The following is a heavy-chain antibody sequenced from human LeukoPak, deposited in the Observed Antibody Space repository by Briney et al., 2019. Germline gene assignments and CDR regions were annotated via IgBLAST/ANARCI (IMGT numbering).Heavy chain of an antibody. D-gene: IGHD6-6*01. CDR2: INTDGSST. J-gene: IGHJ4*02. CDR1: GFTFSSYW. Sequence: GSLRLSCAASGFTFSSYWMHWVRQAPGKGLVWVSRINTDGSSTSYADSVKGRFTISRDNAKNTLYLQMNSLRAEDTAVYYCARARSIAAPDYWGQGTLVTVSS. V-gene: IGHV3-74*01. CDR3: ARARSIAAPDY.